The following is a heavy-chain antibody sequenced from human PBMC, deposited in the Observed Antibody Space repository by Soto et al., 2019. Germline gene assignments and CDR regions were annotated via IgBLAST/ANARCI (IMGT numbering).Heavy chain of an antibody. CDR3: ARVGPQSLVATMVFWFDP. V-gene: IGHV1-69*01. CDR2: IIPIFGTA. CDR1: GGTFSSYA. D-gene: IGHD5-12*01. J-gene: IGHJ5*02. Sequence: QVQLVQSGAEVKKPGSSVKVSCKASGGTFSSYAISWVRQAPGQWLEWMGGIIPIFGTANYAQKLQGRVTITADESTSTAYMELSSRISEDTAVYYCARVGPQSLVATMVFWFDPCGQGTLVTVSS.